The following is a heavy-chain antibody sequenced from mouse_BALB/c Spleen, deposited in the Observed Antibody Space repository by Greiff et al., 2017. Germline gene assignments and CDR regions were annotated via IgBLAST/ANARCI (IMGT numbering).Heavy chain of an antibody. V-gene: IGHV1-15*01. D-gene: IGHD2-4*01. CDR3: TRYYDYDEGDY. Sequence: QVQLKQSGAELVRPGASVTLSCKASGYTFTDYEMHWVKQTPVHGLEWIGAIDPETGGTAYNQKFKGKATLTADKSSSTAYMELRSLTSEDSAVYYCTRYYDYDEGDYWGQGTTLTVSS. CDR2: IDPETGGT. J-gene: IGHJ2*01. CDR1: GYTFTDYE.